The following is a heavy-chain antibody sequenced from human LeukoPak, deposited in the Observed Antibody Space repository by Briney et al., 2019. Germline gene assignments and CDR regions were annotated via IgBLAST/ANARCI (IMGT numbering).Heavy chain of an antibody. Sequence: QTGGSLRLSCAASGFTFSTYAMNWVRQAPGKGLEWVSVISGSGGSTDYADSVKGRFTISRDNSKNTLYLQVNSLRAEDTAVYYCAKDRGNSWYFDYWGQGTLVTVSS. CDR2: ISGSGGST. CDR3: AKDRGNSWYFDY. CDR1: GFTFSTYA. V-gene: IGHV3-23*01. J-gene: IGHJ4*02. D-gene: IGHD6-13*01.